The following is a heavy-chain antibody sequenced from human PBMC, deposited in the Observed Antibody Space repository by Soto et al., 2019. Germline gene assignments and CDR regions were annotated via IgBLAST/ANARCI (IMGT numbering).Heavy chain of an antibody. Sequence: SGPTLVNPTQTLTLTCTFSGFSLSTSGMCVSWIRQPPGKALEWLALIEWDDDKYYSTSLKTRPTISKDTSKNQVVLTMTNMDPVDTATYYCARIRDGYKLRGHFYYYYGMDVWGQGTTVTVSS. D-gene: IGHD1-1*01. V-gene: IGHV2-70*01. J-gene: IGHJ6*02. CDR2: IEWDDDK. CDR1: GFSLSTSGMC. CDR3: ARIRDGYKLRGHFYYYYGMDV.